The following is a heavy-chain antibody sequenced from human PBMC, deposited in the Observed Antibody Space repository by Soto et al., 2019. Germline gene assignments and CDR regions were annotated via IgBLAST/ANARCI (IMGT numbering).Heavy chain of an antibody. Sequence: QVQLVEPGGGVVQPGRSLRLSCAASGFSFTTYVMHCVRQAPGKGLEWVAVISHDGSYKYYGDAVKGRFTISRDTSKNAVYLEMNSLRPEDTAVYYCAKGLLAIVGTTLPRDAFNIWGQGTMVTVSS. V-gene: IGHV3-30*18. CDR2: ISHDGSYK. CDR1: GFSFTTYV. CDR3: AKGLLAIVGTTLPRDAFNI. D-gene: IGHD1-26*01. J-gene: IGHJ3*02.